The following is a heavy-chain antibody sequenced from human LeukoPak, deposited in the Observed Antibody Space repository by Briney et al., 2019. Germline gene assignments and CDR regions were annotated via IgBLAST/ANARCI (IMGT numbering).Heavy chain of an antibody. CDR1: GGSISSSSYY. J-gene: IGHJ4*02. CDR2: IYYSGST. V-gene: IGHV4-39*01. Sequence: SETLSLTCTVSGGSISSSSYYWGWIRQPPGKGLEWIGRIYYSGSTYYNPSLKSRATISVDTSKNQFSLKLSSVTAADTAVYYCARRIRGYSYGYVDYWGQGTLVTVSS. CDR3: ARRIRGYSYGYVDY. D-gene: IGHD5-18*01.